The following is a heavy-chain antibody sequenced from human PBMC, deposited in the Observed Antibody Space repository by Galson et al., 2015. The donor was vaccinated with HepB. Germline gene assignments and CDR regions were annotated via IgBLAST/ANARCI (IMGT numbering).Heavy chain of an antibody. V-gene: IGHV3-74*01. CDR1: GFTFSSFW. CDR2: VNNDGSGA. J-gene: IGHJ4*02. CDR3: ARDRRGKDGYNLWGPFDS. Sequence: SLRLSCAASGFTFSSFWMHWVRQVPGKGLVWVSRVNNDGSGAIYAASVQGRFTISRDNAANTLYLQMNSLRAEDTAVYFCARDRRGKDGYNLWGPFDSWGQGTLVTVSS. D-gene: IGHD5-24*01.